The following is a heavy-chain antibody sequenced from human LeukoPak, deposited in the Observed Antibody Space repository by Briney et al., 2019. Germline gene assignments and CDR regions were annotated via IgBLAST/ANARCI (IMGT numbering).Heavy chain of an antibody. Sequence: GGSRRLSCAASGFTFSSYWMHWVRQAPGKGLVWVSRINSDGSSTSYADSVKGRFTISRDNAKNTLYLQMNSLRAEDTAVYYCARSRAVAGGALSYWGQGTRVTVSS. CDR2: INSDGSST. V-gene: IGHV3-74*01. CDR3: ARSRAVAGGALSY. J-gene: IGHJ4*02. CDR1: GFTFSSYW. D-gene: IGHD6-19*01.